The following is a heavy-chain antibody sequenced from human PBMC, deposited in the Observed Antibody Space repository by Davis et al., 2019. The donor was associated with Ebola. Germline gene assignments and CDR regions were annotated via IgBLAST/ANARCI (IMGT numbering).Heavy chain of an antibody. CDR2: IYYSGST. CDR3: ARHSPPTHGSGRSLYYFDY. J-gene: IGHJ4*02. V-gene: IGHV4-59*08. CDR1: GGSISSYY. D-gene: IGHD3-10*01. Sequence: SETLSLTCTVSGGSISSYYWSWIRQHPGKGLEWIGYIYYSGSTNYNPSLKSRVTISVDTSKNQFSLKLSSVTAADTAVYYCARHSPPTHGSGRSLYYFDYWGQGTLVTVSS.